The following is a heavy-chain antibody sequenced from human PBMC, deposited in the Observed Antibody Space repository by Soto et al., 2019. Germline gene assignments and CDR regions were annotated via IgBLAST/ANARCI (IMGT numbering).Heavy chain of an antibody. CDR3: AREGLYDSSGYYPYYFDY. CDR1: GLAFSRYS. Sequence: EVKLVESGGGLVQPGGSLRLSCAASGLAFSRYSMNWVRQAPGKGLGGIAYISSSGSIISYSDSLKGRFTISRDNDKDSLYLQMNSLREEDAAVYFCAREGLYDSSGYYPYYFDYWGLGTLVTVSS. V-gene: IGHV3-48*02. D-gene: IGHD3-22*01. CDR2: ISSSGSII. J-gene: IGHJ4*02.